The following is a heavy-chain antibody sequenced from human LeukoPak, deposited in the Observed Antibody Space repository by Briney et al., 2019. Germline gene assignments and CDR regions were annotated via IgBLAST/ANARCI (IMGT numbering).Heavy chain of an antibody. J-gene: IGHJ5*02. D-gene: IGHD3-16*02. CDR2: IYYSGST. Sequence: PSETLSLTCTVSGGSISSSSYYWGWIRQPPGKGLEWIGSIYYSGSTYYNPSLKSRVTISVDTSKNQFSLKLSSVTAADTAVYYCARRFVSDYDYVWGSYRPDNWFDPWGQGTLVTVSS. V-gene: IGHV4-39*01. CDR1: GGSISSSSYY. CDR3: ARRFVSDYDYVWGSYRPDNWFDP.